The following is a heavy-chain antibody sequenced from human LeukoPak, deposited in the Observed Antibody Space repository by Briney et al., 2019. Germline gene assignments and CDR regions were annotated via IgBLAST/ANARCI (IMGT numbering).Heavy chain of an antibody. CDR2: INAGNGNT. J-gene: IGHJ4*02. V-gene: IGHV1-3*01. D-gene: IGHD1-20*01. CDR3: ARGPYNWNDQGYLDY. Sequence: ASVKVSCKASGYTFTSYAMHWVRQAPGQRLEWMGWINAGNGNTKYSQKFQGRVTMTRDTSTSTVYMELSSLRSEDTAVYYCARGPYNWNDQGYLDYWGQGTLVTVSS. CDR1: GYTFTSYA.